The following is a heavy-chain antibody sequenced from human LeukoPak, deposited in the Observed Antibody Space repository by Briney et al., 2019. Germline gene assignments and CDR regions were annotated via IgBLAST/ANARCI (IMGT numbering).Heavy chain of an antibody. CDR2: ISGSGNYI. Sequence: GGSLRLSCATSGFTFSDRSITWVRQAPGKGLEWVAYISGSGNYINYADSVKGRFTISRDNAKTSVYLQMNSLRAEDTAVYYCAREPSGWYVDYWGQGTLVTVSS. CDR3: AREPSGWYVDY. CDR1: GFTFSDRS. D-gene: IGHD6-19*01. J-gene: IGHJ4*02. V-gene: IGHV3-21*01.